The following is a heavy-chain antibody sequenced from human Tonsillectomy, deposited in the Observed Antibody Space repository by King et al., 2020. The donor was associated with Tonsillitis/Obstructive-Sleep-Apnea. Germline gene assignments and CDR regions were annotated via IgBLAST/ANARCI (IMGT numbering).Heavy chain of an antibody. CDR1: GGSIKNYY. CDR2: IYNSGTT. V-gene: IGHV4-59*01. Sequence: VQLQESGPGLVMPSETLSLTCTVSGGSIKNYYWTWIRQTPGKGLEWIGYIYNSGTTHFIPSLKSRVTMSADKNQLSLRLSSVTPADTAVYYCARGRSSVKNYYMDVWGKGTTVTVSS. D-gene: IGHD6-6*01. J-gene: IGHJ6*03. CDR3: ARGRSSVKNYYMDV.